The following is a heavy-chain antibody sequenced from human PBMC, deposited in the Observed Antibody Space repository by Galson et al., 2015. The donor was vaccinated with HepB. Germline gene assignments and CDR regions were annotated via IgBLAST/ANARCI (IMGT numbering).Heavy chain of an antibody. CDR3: LGGRVY. CDR1: GFPFDTWA. J-gene: IGHJ4*02. V-gene: IGHV3-23*01. Sequence: SLRLSCAASGFPFDTWAMSWVRQAPGKGLQWVSSITSSLNTFYADSVKGRFAISRDNSKNAVYLQMNSLRPEDTAVYQCLGGRVYWGQGILVTVSS. CDR2: ITSSLNT. D-gene: IGHD3-10*01.